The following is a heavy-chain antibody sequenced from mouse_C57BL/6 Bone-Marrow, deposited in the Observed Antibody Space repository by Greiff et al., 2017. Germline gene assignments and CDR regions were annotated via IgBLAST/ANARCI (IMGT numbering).Heavy chain of an antibody. V-gene: IGHV1-15*01. D-gene: IGHD1-1*01. CDR1: GYTFTDYE. CDR2: IDPETGGT. CDR3: TRALYYYGSSWYCDV. Sequence: QVQLQQSGAELVRPGASVTLSCKASGYTFTDYEMHWVKPTPVHGLEWIGAIDPETGGTAYNQKFKGKAILTADKSSSTAYMELRSLTSEDSAVYYCTRALYYYGSSWYCDVGGTGTTVTVAS. J-gene: IGHJ1*03.